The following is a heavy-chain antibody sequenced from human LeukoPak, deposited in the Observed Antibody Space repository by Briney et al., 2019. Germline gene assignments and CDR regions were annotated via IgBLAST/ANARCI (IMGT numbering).Heavy chain of an antibody. Sequence: GGTLRLSCAASGFTFSSYGMSWVRQAPGKGLEWVSGISGSGGRTYYAHSVKGRFTISRDNSKNTLYLQMNSLRAEDTAVYYCAKAGRGGAITMVRGVKGDYYYMDVWGKGTTVTISS. J-gene: IGHJ6*03. CDR2: ISGSGGRT. D-gene: IGHD3-10*01. CDR1: GFTFSSYG. V-gene: IGHV3-23*01. CDR3: AKAGRGGAITMVRGVKGDYYYMDV.